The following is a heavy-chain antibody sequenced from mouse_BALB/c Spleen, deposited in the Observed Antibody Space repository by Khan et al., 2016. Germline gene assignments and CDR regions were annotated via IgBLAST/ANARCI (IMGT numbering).Heavy chain of an antibody. CDR2: IYPGDGDT. D-gene: IGHD2-4*01. Sequence: QVQLQQSGAELARPGASVKLSCKASGYTFTSYWMQWVKQRPGQGLEWIGAIYPGDGDTRYTQKFKGKATLTADKSSSTAYMQLSSLASEDSAVYYCARGGDYSLYYARDYWGQGTSVTVSS. V-gene: IGHV1-87*01. CDR1: GYTFTSYW. CDR3: ARGGDYSLYYARDY. J-gene: IGHJ4*01.